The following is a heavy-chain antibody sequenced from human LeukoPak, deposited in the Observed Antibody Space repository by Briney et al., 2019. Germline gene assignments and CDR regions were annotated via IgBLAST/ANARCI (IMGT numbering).Heavy chain of an antibody. D-gene: IGHD2-15*01. CDR2: INPSGGST. CDR3: ARGYCSGGSCYENWFDP. V-gene: IGHV1-46*01. J-gene: IGHJ5*02. Sequence: ASVKVSCKASGYTFTSYYMHWVRQAPGQGLEWMGIINPSGGSTSYAQKFQGRVTMTRDMSTSTVYMEQSSLRSEDTAVYYCARGYCSGGSCYENWFDPWGQGTLVTVSS. CDR1: GYTFTSYY.